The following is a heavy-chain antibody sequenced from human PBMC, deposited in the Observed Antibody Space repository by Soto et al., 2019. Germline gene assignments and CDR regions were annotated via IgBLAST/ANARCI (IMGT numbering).Heavy chain of an antibody. CDR3: AILDSTYYFYFGMHS. V-gene: IGHV5-10-1*01. Sequence: GERLRISCKGAGYSFISYWISWVLQMPGKGLEWMGRIDPSDSYTNYSPSFQGHVTISADKSISTAYLQWSSLKASDTAMYYCAILDSTYYFYFGMHSRGQAPSLSV. CDR2: IDPSDSYT. CDR1: GYSFISYW. D-gene: IGHD3-22*01. J-gene: IGHJ6*02.